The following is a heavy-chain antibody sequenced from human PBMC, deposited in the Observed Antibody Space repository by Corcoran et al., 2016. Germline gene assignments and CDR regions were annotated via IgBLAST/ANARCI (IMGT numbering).Heavy chain of an antibody. CDR2: INRSGRT. V-gene: IGHV4-34*01. CDR3: AGGLGYCSSISCPNWFDP. D-gene: IGHD2-2*01. J-gene: IGHJ5*02. Sequence: QVQLQQWGAGLLKPSETLSLTCAVYSGSFSEYYWSWIRQPPGKGLEWIGEINRSGRTNYNWSLKSRVTISVDTYKNQFSLKLSSVTAADTAVYYCAGGLGYCSSISCPNWFDPWGQGTLVTVSS. CDR1: SGSFSEYY.